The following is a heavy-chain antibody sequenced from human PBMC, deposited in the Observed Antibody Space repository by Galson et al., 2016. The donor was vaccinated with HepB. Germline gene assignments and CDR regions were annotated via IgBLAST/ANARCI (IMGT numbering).Heavy chain of an antibody. CDR2: IKNDGSQK. V-gene: IGHV3-7*01. Sequence: SLRLSCAASGFTFSNYWMSWVRQAPGKGLEWVANIKNDGSQKYYVDSVKGRFTISRDNGKNSLYLQMGSLRAEDTAVCYCARGDCSSSTCYVNWFDPWGQGTLVTVSS. D-gene: IGHD2-2*01. CDR3: ARGDCSSSTCYVNWFDP. CDR1: GFTFSNYW. J-gene: IGHJ5*02.